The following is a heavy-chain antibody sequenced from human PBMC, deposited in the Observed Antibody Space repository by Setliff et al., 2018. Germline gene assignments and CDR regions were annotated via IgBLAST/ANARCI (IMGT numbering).Heavy chain of an antibody. CDR3: ARDSRQWLEGGASGDMDI. D-gene: IGHD6-19*01. Sequence: GGSLRLSCAASGFNFGAYVMHWVRQAPGKGLEWVALISYDATKKYYADILEGRFTISRDNSRNTMYLQMNSLRGEDTAFYYCARDSRQWLEGGASGDMDIWGQGTAVTVSS. V-gene: IGHV3-30*03. CDR1: GFNFGAYV. J-gene: IGHJ6*02. CDR2: ISYDATKK.